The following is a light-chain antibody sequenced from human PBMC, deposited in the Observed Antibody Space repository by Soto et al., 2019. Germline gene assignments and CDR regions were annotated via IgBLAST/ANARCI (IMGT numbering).Light chain of an antibody. V-gene: IGKV3-15*01. CDR1: QSVSSN. CDR3: QQYNNWPPVT. Sequence: EIVMTQSPVTLSMSPGERVTLSCRASQSVSSNLAWYQQKSGQAPRLLIYGASTRVTGVPARFSGSGSGTEFTLTISSLQSEDFAIYYCQQYNNWPPVTFGQGTRLEIK. CDR2: GAS. J-gene: IGKJ5*01.